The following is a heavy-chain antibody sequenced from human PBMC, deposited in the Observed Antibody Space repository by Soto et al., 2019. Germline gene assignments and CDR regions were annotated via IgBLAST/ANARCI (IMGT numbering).Heavy chain of an antibody. J-gene: IGHJ6*02. CDR1: GFTFSSYA. Sequence: EVQLLESGGGLVQPGGSLRLSCAASGFTFSSYAMSWVRQAPGKGLEWVSSIGRNDNTYYADSVKGRFTISRDSSKNTLYLQMISLRAVDTAVYYCARASYCSSTSCLEDVWGQGTTVSVSS. CDR2: IGRNDNT. D-gene: IGHD2-2*01. V-gene: IGHV3-23*01. CDR3: ARASYCSSTSCLEDV.